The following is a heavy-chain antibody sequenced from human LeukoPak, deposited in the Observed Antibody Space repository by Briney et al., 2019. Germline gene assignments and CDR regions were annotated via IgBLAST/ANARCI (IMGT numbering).Heavy chain of an antibody. CDR1: GGSVNSGSYY. V-gene: IGHV4-61*01. Sequence: KTSETLSLTCTVSGGSVNSGSYYWTWIRQPPGKGLEWIGYIYYSGSTNYSPSLKSRITISVDTSDNQFSLKLSSVTAADTAVYYYARMDYYDSSGYYSSRAFDIWGQGTMVTVSS. CDR2: IYYSGST. D-gene: IGHD3-22*01. CDR3: ARMDYYDSSGYYSSRAFDI. J-gene: IGHJ3*02.